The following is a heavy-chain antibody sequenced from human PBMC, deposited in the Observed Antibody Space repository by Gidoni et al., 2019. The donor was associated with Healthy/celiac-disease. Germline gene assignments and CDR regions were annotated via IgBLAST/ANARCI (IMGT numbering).Heavy chain of an antibody. V-gene: IGHV3-48*04. J-gene: IGHJ5*02. CDR3: ARGELSYGDYGWFDP. CDR1: GFTFSSYS. Sequence: EVPLVESGGGLVQPGGSLRLSCAASGFTFSSYSMNWVRQAPGKGLEWVSYISSSSSTIYYADSVKGRFTISRDNAKNSLYLQMNSLRAEDTAVYYCARGELSYGDYGWFDPWGQGTLVTVSS. D-gene: IGHD4-17*01. CDR2: ISSSSSTI.